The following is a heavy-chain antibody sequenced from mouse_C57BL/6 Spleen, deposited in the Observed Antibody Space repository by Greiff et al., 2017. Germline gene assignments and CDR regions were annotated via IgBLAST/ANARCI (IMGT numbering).Heavy chain of an antibody. D-gene: IGHD4-1*01. CDR3: ARSRLDWYCDV. CDR2: IDPSDSYT. Sequence: QVQLQQPGAELVMPGASVKLSCKASGYTFTSYWMHWVKQRPGQGLEWIGEIDPSDSYTNYNQKFKGKSTLTVDKSSSTAYMQLSSLTSEDSAVYYWARSRLDWYCDVWGTGTTVTVSS. CDR1: GYTFTSYW. J-gene: IGHJ1*03. V-gene: IGHV1-69*01.